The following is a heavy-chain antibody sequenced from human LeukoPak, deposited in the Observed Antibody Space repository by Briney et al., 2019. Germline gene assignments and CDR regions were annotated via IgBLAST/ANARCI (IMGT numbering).Heavy chain of an antibody. J-gene: IGHJ3*02. CDR2: INPNSGDT. CDR1: GYTFTGYN. CDR3: ARALYTSSWPINAFNI. V-gene: IGHV1-2*02. D-gene: IGHD6-13*01. Sequence: GASVKVSCKASGYTFTGYNLHWVRQAPGQGLAWMGWINPNSGDTKYEQKFQGRVTMTGDTSISTAYMELSRLRSHDRAVYYCARALYTSSWPINAFNIWGQGTMVTVSS.